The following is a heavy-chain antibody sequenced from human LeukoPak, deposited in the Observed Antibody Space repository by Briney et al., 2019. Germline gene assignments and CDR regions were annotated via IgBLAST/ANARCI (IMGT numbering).Heavy chain of an antibody. CDR3: ATRGSSWPHYYYYGMDV. J-gene: IGHJ6*02. V-gene: IGHV3-23*01. Sequence: GGSLRLSCAASGFTFSSYAMSWVRQAPGKGLEWVSAISGSGGSTYYADSVKGRFTISRDNSKNTLYLQMNSLRAEDTAVYYCATRGSSWPHYYYYGMDVWGQGTTVTVSS. CDR2: ISGSGGST. CDR1: GFTFSSYA. D-gene: IGHD6-13*01.